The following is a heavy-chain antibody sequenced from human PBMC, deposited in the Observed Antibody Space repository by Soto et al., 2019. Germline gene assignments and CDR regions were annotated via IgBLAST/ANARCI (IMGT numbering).Heavy chain of an antibody. CDR1: GGSVSSGNYY. CDR3: TSAPVSGSHCFDF. CDR2: IFHTGTT. V-gene: IGHV4-61*01. J-gene: IGHJ4*02. Sequence: SDTLSLTCTVSGGSVSSGNYYWSWIRQPPGKGLEWIGYIFHTGTTNYNPSLKSRVTISLDTSMNQFSLKLSSVTPADTAVYYCTSAPVSGSHCFDFWGQGTPVTVSS. D-gene: IGHD1-26*01.